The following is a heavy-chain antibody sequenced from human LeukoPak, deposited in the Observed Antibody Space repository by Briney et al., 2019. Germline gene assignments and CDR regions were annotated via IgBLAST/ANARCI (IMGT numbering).Heavy chain of an antibody. CDR2: IKKDGSET. CDR3: ARGRYSGTTYYFDY. D-gene: IGHD5-12*01. V-gene: IGHV3-7*03. Sequence: PGRSLRLSCAASGFTFSTSWMSWVRQVPGKGLEWVANIKKDGSETYYVDSVKGRFTISRDNAKNSLYLQMNSLRAEDTAMYYCARGRYSGTTYYFDYWGQGTLVTVSS. CDR1: GFTFSTSW. J-gene: IGHJ4*02.